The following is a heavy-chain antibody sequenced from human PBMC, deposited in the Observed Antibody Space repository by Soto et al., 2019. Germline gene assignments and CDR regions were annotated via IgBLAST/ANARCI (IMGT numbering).Heavy chain of an antibody. CDR2: HYSGGST. V-gene: IGHV3-53*01. J-gene: IGHJ5*02. CDR1: GFSVSSNY. Sequence: GGSLRLSCAISGFSVSSNYLSWVRQAPGKGLEWVSVHYSGGSTYYADSVQGRFTISRDKSNNTPYLQMRRARAEDTAVYFCARHRHPRGTVGATSPLDPWGQGTQVTVSS. CDR3: ARHRHPRGTVGATSPLDP. D-gene: IGHD1-26*01.